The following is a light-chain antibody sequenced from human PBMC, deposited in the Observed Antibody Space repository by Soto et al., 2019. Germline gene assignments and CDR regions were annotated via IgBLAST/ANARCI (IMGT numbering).Light chain of an antibody. J-gene: IGLJ2*01. CDR1: SSDIGGYNY. Sequence: QSVLTQPPSASGSPGQSVTISCTGTSSDIGGYNYVSWYQRHTGKAPNLIIFEVNRRPSGVPDRFSGSKSGNTASLIASGLQAEDEADYYCSSYAGSSNLVFGGGTKLTVL. V-gene: IGLV2-8*01. CDR3: SSYAGSSNLV. CDR2: EVN.